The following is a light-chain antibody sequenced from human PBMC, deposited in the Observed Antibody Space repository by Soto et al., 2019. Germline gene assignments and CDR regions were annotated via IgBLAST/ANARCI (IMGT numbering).Light chain of an antibody. CDR2: DDS. J-gene: IGLJ2*01. V-gene: IGLV3-21*02. CDR1: NLGRSS. CDR3: LVWDHNSDFVV. Sequence: SYEPTQPPSVSVAPGLTARITCGGHNLGRSSVQWFQQKPGQAPVLVGYDDSDRPSAIPERFSGSNSGDTAALTVDRVEAGDEADYFCLVWDHNSDFVVFGGGTKVTVL.